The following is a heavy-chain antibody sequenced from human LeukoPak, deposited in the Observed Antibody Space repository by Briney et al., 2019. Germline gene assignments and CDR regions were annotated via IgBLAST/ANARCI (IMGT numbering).Heavy chain of an antibody. V-gene: IGHV1-18*01. Sequence: ASVKVSCKASGYTFTSYGISWVRQAPGQGLEWMGWISAYNGNTNYAQKLQGRVTMTTDTSTSTAYMELRSLRSDDTAVYYCARMDGYCSSTSCYIPTNWFDPWGQGTLVTVSS. CDR1: GYTFTSYG. CDR2: ISAYNGNT. D-gene: IGHD2-2*02. CDR3: ARMDGYCSSTSCYIPTNWFDP. J-gene: IGHJ5*02.